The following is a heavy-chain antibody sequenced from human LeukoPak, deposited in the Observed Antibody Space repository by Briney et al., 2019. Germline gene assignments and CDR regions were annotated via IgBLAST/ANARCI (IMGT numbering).Heavy chain of an antibody. D-gene: IGHD6-13*01. CDR3: ARLSSGSSSWYDIDY. Sequence: PSETLSLICIVSGGSISSYYWSWIRQPPGKGLVWIGYIYYSGSTNYNPSLKSRVTISVDTSKNQFSLKLSSVTAADTAVYYCARLSSGSSSWYDIDYWGQGTLVTVSS. V-gene: IGHV4-59*08. CDR1: GGSISSYY. CDR2: IYYSGST. J-gene: IGHJ4*02.